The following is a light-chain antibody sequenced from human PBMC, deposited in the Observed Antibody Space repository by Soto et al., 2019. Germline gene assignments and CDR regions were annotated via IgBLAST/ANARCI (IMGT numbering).Light chain of an antibody. J-gene: IGKJ5*01. CDR2: WAS. V-gene: IGKV4-1*01. CDR1: QSVLYSSNNNNY. CDR3: QQYYTTPIT. Sequence: DIVMTQSPDSLAVSLGERATINCKSSQSVLYSSNNNNYLAWYQHKPGQPPKLLIYWASTRESGVPDRFSGSGYATDFTLTINSLQAEDVAVYYCQQYYTTPITFGQGTRLEIK.